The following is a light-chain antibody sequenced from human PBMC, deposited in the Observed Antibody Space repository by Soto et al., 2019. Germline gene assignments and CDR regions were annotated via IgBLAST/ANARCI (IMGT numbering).Light chain of an antibody. CDR3: QQYNNWPGT. Sequence: EIVLTQSPGTLCLFPGERATLSWLASQSVSSNLAWYQQKPGQAPRLLIYGASTRATGIPARFSGSGSGTEFTLTISSLQSEDFAVYYCQQYNNWPGTFGQGTKVDIK. J-gene: IGKJ1*01. V-gene: IGKV3-15*01. CDR2: GAS. CDR1: QSVSSN.